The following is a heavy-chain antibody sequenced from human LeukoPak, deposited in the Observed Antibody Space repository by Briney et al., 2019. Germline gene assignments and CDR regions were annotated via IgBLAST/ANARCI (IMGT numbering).Heavy chain of an antibody. CDR3: ARGVTAAAGTDFDY. CDR2: ISSSSSYI. J-gene: IGHJ4*02. V-gene: IGHV3-11*06. CDR1: GFTFSDYY. D-gene: IGHD6-13*01. Sequence: GGSLRLSCAASGFTFSDYYMNWIRQAPGKGLEWISYISSSSSYIYYADSVKGRFTISRDNAKNSLYLQMNSLRAEDTAVYYCARGVTAAAGTDFDYWGQGTLVTVSS.